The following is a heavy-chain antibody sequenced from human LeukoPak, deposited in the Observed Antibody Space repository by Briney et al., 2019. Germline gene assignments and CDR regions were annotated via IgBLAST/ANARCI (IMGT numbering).Heavy chain of an antibody. D-gene: IGHD3/OR15-3a*01. V-gene: IGHV4-39*01. CDR2: IYYSGNT. CDR1: GGSISSSSYY. Sequence: SETLSLTCTVSGGSISSSSYYWGWIRQPPGKGLEWIGSIYYSGNTYYNASLKSQVSISIDTSKNQFSLRLTSVTAADTAVYYCARQTGSGLFILPGGQGTLVTVSS. CDR3: ARQTGSGLFILP. J-gene: IGHJ4*02.